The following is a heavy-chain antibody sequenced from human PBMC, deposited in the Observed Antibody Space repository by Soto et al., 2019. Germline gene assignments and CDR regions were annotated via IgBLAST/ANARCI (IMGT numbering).Heavy chain of an antibody. CDR2: IKTKPDDGTI. CDR3: TTSNLGVDF. CDR1: GLIFSDVW. Sequence: PGGSLRLSCAASGLIFSDVWMTWVRQAPGKGLELVGRIKTKPDDGTIDYAAPVRGRFTISRDDSKNTLYLQMTSLTPDDTGVYYCTTSNLGVDFWGPGTLVTVSS. J-gene: IGHJ4*02. D-gene: IGHD1-1*01. V-gene: IGHV3-15*01.